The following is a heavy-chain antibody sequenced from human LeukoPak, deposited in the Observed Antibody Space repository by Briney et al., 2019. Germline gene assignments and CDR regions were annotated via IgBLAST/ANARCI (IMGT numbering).Heavy chain of an antibody. V-gene: IGHV3-30*03. CDR2: ISYDGSNK. J-gene: IGHJ4*02. Sequence: PGGSLRLSCAASGFTFSSYGMHWVRQAPGKGLEWVAVISYDGSNKYYADSVKGRFTISRDNSKNTLYLQMNSLRAEDTAVYYCARANMITFGGVIVPFDYWGQGTLVTVSS. CDR3: ARANMITFGGVIVPFDY. D-gene: IGHD3-16*02. CDR1: GFTFSSYG.